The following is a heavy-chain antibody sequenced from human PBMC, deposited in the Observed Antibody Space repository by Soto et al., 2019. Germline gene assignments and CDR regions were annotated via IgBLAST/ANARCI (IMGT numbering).Heavy chain of an antibody. CDR2: ISSSGDWT. CDR3: AKERSSGWSFDY. CDR1: GFTFTNYA. J-gene: IGHJ4*02. D-gene: IGHD6-19*01. Sequence: PGGSLRLSCAASGFTFTNYAMSWVRQAPGKGLEWVSAISSSGDWTYYADSVKGRFTVSRDNSKNTLYLQMNSLRAEDTAVFYCAKERSSGWSFDYWGQGTLVTVSS. V-gene: IGHV3-23*01.